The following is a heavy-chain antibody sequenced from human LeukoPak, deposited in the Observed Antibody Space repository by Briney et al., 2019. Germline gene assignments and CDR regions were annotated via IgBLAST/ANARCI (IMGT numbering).Heavy chain of an antibody. Sequence: ASVKVSCKASGYTFTSYAMHWVRQAPGQRLEGMGWFNAGNGNTRYSQNFQGRVTLTGDTSASIAYMELSSLRSEDTAVYYCARDDIRDSSGYTFDYWGQGTLVTVSS. V-gene: IGHV1-3*01. CDR1: GYTFTSYA. CDR3: ARDDIRDSSGYTFDY. CDR2: FNAGNGNT. J-gene: IGHJ4*02. D-gene: IGHD3-22*01.